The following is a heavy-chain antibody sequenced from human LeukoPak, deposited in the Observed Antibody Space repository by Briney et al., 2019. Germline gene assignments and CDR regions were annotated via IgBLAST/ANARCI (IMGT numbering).Heavy chain of an antibody. D-gene: IGHD6-6*01. J-gene: IGHJ4*02. CDR2: ISAYNGNT. CDR3: ARDLHSSSGIDY. V-gene: IGHV1-18*01. CDR1: GYTFTSYG. Sequence: ASVKVSCKASGYTFTSYGISWVRQAPGQGLEWMGWISAYNGNTNYAQKLQGRVTMTTDTSTSTVYMELSSLRSEDTAVYYCARDLHSSSGIDYWGQGTLVTVSS.